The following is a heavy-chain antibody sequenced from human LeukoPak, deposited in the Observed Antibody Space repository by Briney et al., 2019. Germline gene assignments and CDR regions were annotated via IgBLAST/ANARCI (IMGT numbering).Heavy chain of an antibody. CDR1: GGSFSGYY. J-gene: IGHJ4*02. CDR2: INHSGST. V-gene: IGHV4-34*01. Sequence: SETLSLTCAVYGGSFSGYYWSWIRQPPGKGLEWIGEINHSGSTNYNPSLKSRVTISVDTSKNQFSLKLSSVTAADTAVYYCARGRGSIDYWGQGTLVTVSS. CDR3: ARGRGSIDY. D-gene: IGHD3-10*01.